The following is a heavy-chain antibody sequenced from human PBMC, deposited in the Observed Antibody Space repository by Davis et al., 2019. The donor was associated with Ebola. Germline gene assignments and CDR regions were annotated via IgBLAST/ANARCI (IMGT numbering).Heavy chain of an antibody. CDR2: IIPIFGTA. Sequence: SVKVSCKASGGTFSTYAINWVRQAPGQGLEWMGGIIPIFGTANYAQKFQGRVTITADESTSTAYMELSSLRAEDTAVYYCAREANQLLSYWGQGTLVTVSS. J-gene: IGHJ4*02. CDR1: GGTFSTYA. D-gene: IGHD2-2*01. CDR3: AREANQLLSY. V-gene: IGHV1-69*13.